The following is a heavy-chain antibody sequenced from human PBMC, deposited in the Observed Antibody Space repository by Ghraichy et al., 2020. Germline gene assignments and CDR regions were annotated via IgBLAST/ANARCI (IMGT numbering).Heavy chain of an antibody. J-gene: IGHJ5*01. CDR1: GGSISDYY. V-gene: IGHV4-59*01. D-gene: IGHD3-22*01. Sequence: ESLNISCTVSGGSISDYYWIWIRQPPGKGLEWIGYIHYTGSTDYNPSLRSRVTISLDTPKKQFSLSLSSVTAPDTAVYYCASSHPYDNRGYPDSWGQGTLVTVTS. CDR3: ASSHPYDNRGYPDS. CDR2: IHYTGST.